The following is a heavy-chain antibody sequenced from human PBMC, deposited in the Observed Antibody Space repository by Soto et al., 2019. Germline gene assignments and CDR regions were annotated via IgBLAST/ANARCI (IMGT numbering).Heavy chain of an antibody. CDR2: IYSGGST. CDR3: ARDHPIVVVPAAIPGGMDV. Sequence: QTGGSLRLSCAASGFTVSSNYMSWVRQAPGKGLEWVSVIYSGGSTYYADSVKGRFTISRDNSKNTLYLQMNSLRAEDTAVYYCARDHPIVVVPAAIPGGMDVWGQGTTVTVSS. CDR1: GFTVSSNY. J-gene: IGHJ6*02. D-gene: IGHD2-2*01. V-gene: IGHV3-53*01.